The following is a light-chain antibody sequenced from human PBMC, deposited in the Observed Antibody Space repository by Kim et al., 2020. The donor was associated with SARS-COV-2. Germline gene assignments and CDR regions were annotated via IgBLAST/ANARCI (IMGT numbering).Light chain of an antibody. CDR3: QRTYIAPWT. CDR2: GAS. Sequence: ASVGDRVTITCRASLGISDYLNWFQQRPGQAPNLLIYGASSLQSGVPSRFSGSGSGTDFTLTISSLQPEDFATYHCQRTYIAPWTFGQGTKVDIK. J-gene: IGKJ1*01. CDR1: LGISDY. V-gene: IGKV1-39*01.